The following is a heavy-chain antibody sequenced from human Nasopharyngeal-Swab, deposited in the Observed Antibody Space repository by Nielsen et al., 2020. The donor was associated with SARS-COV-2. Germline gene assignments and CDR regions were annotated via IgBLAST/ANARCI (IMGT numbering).Heavy chain of an antibody. CDR3: ARDLDYSNSYFDY. CDR1: GGTFSNYT. Sequence: SVKVSCKASGGTFSNYTLNWVRQAPGQGLEWMGGITPMFGTPNYAQKFQGGITITADKSTSTAYMELWRLRSEDTAVYYCARDLDYSNSYFDYWGQGTLVTVSS. V-gene: IGHV1-69*06. CDR2: ITPMFGTP. D-gene: IGHD4-11*01. J-gene: IGHJ4*02.